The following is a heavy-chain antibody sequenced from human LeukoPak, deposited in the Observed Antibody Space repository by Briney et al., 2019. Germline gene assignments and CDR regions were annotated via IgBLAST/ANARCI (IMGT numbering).Heavy chain of an antibody. CDR2: IYSDNT. V-gene: IGHV3-66*01. Sequence: GGSLRLSCAASGFIFSSNAMHWVRQAPGKGLEWVSFIYSDNTHYSDSVKGRFTISRDNSKNTLYLQMNSLRAEDTAVYYCARAGGSYQVFDQWGQGTPVTVSS. D-gene: IGHD1-26*01. J-gene: IGHJ4*02. CDR3: ARAGGSYQVFDQ. CDR1: GFIFSSNA.